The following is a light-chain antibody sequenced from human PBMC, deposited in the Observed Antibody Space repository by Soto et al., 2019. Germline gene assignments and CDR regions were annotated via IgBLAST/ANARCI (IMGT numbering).Light chain of an antibody. V-gene: IGKV1-5*03. CDR2: KTS. CDR1: QSISGW. Sequence: DIQMTQSPSTLSASVGDRVTITCRASQSISGWLAWYQQKPGKAPKILIYKTSSLETGVPSRFGGSGSGTEFTLTISSLQPDDFATYYCQQYSTNFPTFGQGTKVEI. CDR3: QQYSTNFPT. J-gene: IGKJ1*01.